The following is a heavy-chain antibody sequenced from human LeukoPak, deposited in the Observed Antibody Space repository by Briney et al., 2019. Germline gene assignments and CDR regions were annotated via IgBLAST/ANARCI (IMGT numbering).Heavy chain of an antibody. CDR1: GFTFSSYG. D-gene: IGHD3-22*01. J-gene: IGHJ5*02. CDR2: IRYDGSNK. CDR3: AKDRPEYYYDSSGYYH. Sequence: GGSLRLSCAASGFTFSSYGMHWVRQAPGKGLEWVAFIRYDGSNKYYADSVKGRFTISRDNSKNTLYLQMNSLRAEDTAVYYCAKDRPEYYYDSSGYYHWGQGTLVTVSS. V-gene: IGHV3-30*02.